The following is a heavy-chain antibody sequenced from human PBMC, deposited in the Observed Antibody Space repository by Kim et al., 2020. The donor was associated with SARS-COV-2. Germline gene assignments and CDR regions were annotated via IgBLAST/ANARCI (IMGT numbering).Heavy chain of an antibody. V-gene: IGHV3-23*01. D-gene: IGHD3-10*01. CDR1: GFTFSSYA. CDR2: ISGSGGSK. Sequence: GGSLRLSCAASGFTFSSYAMSWVRQAPGKGLEWVSAISGSGGSKYYADSVKGRFTISRDNSKNTLYLQMNSLRAEDTAVYYCAKVDTSEYGSGSYYIGGGYFDYWGQGTLVTVSS. J-gene: IGHJ4*02. CDR3: AKVDTSEYGSGSYYIGGGYFDY.